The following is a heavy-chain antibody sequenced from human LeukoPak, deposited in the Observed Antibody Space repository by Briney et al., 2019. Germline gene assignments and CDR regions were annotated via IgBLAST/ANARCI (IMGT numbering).Heavy chain of an antibody. D-gene: IGHD3-10*01. V-gene: IGHV4-39*07. CDR1: GGSISSSSYY. CDR2: IYYSGST. Sequence: PSETLSLTCTVSGGSISSSSYYWGWIRQPPGKGLEWIGSIYYSGSTYYNPSLKSRVTISVDTSKNQFSLKLSSVTAADTAVYYCARDRRDYYGSGSYVDYWGQGTLVTVSS. J-gene: IGHJ4*02. CDR3: ARDRRDYYGSGSYVDY.